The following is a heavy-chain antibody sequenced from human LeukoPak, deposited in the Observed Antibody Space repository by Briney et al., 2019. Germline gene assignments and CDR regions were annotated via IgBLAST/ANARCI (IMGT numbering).Heavy chain of an antibody. CDR2: MNPNSGNT. CDR3: ARVRELQHYYYYMDV. CDR1: GYTFTSYD. D-gene: IGHD1-26*01. Sequence: AASVKVSCKASGYTFTSYDINWVRQATGQGLEWMGWMNPNSGNTGYAQKFQGRVTITRNTSISTAYMELSSLRSEDTAVYYCARVRELQHYYYYMDVWGKGTTVTVSS. V-gene: IGHV1-8*03. J-gene: IGHJ6*03.